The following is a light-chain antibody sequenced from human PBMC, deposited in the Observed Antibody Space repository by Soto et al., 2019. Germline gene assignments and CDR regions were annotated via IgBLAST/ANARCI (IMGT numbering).Light chain of an antibody. J-gene: IGKJ4*01. Sequence: EIVMTQSPATLSVSPGEGATLSCRASQTVHSDLAWYQQKPGQAPRLLIYGASARATGIPARFSGSGSGTEFTLTISSLQSEDFAVYYCQQYANWPPLTFGGGTKVEI. CDR3: QQYANWPPLT. CDR2: GAS. CDR1: QTVHSD. V-gene: IGKV3-15*01.